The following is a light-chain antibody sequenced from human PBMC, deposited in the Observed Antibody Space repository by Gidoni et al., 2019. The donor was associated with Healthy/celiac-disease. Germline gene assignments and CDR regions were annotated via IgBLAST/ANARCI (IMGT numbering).Light chain of an antibody. CDR1: SSDVGSYNL. J-gene: IGLJ1*01. V-gene: IGLV2-23*01. Sequence: QSALTQPASESGSPGQSITISCTGTSSDVGSYNLVSWYQQHPGKAPKLMIYEGSKRPSGVSNRFSGSKSGNTASLTISGLQPEDEADYYCCSYAGSSTWVFGTGTKVTVL. CDR3: CSYAGSSTWV. CDR2: EGS.